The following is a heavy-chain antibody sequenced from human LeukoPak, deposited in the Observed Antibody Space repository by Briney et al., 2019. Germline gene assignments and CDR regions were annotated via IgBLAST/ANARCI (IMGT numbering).Heavy chain of an antibody. CDR3: ASHLLSIVGATGAFDI. CDR1: GYSFTSYW. J-gene: IGHJ3*02. V-gene: IGHV5-51*03. D-gene: IGHD1-26*01. Sequence: PGESLKISCKGSGYSFTSYWIGWVRQMPGKGLEWMGIIYPGDSDTRYSPSFQGQVTISADKSISTAYLQWSSLKASDTAMYYCASHLLSIVGATGAFDIWGQGTMVTVSS. CDR2: IYPGDSDT.